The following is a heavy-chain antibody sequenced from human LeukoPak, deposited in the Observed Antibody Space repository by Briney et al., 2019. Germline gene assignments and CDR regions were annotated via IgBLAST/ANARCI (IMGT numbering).Heavy chain of an antibody. Sequence: SVKVSCKASGGTFSSYAISWVRQAPGQGLEWMGGIIPIFGTANYTQKFQCRVTITTAEFTSKAYMELSGMRSEDTAVYYCARGFPDIVVVPAASGLNYYYYMDVWGKGTTVTVSS. CDR1: GGTFSSYA. V-gene: IGHV1-69*05. D-gene: IGHD2-2*01. CDR2: IIPIFGTA. J-gene: IGHJ6*03. CDR3: ARGFPDIVVVPAASGLNYYYYMDV.